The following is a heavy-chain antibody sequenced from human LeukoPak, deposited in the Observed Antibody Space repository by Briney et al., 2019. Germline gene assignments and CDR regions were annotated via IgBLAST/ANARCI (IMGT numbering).Heavy chain of an antibody. J-gene: IGHJ4*02. D-gene: IGHD3-22*01. CDR1: GYTFTSYR. CDR3: ARVYDSSGYYYSDY. V-gene: IGHV1-18*01. CDR2: ISTYNGNT. Sequence: ASVKVSCKASGYTFTSYRISWVRQAPGQGLEWMGWISTYNGNTNDAQNLQGRVTMTTDTSTSTAYMELRSLRSDDTAVYYCARVYDSSGYYYSDYWGQGTLVTVSS.